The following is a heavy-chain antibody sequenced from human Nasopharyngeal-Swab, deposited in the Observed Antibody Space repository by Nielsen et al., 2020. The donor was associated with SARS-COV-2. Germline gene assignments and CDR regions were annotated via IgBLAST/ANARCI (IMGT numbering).Heavy chain of an antibody. CDR2: IYYSGST. Sequence: SETLSLTCTVSGGSISSYYWGWIRQPPGKGLEWIGSIYYSGSTYYNPSLKSRVTISVDTSKNQFSLKLSSVTAADTAVYYCARGSGGPADVLRYFAPNYYYYYGMDVWGQGTTVTVSS. D-gene: IGHD3-9*01. CDR1: GGSISSYY. J-gene: IGHJ6*02. V-gene: IGHV4-39*07. CDR3: ARGSGGPADVLRYFAPNYYYYYGMDV.